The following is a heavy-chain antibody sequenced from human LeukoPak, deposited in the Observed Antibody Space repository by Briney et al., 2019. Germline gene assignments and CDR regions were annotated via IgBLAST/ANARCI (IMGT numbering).Heavy chain of an antibody. CDR3: AGQYGSGPRPLQH. CDR1: GFTFSSYA. Sequence: PGGSLRLSCAASGFTFSSYAMHWVRQAPGKGLEWVAVISYDGSNKYYADSVKGRFTISRDNSKNTLYLQMNSLRAEDTAVYYCAGQYGSGPRPLQHWGQGTLVTVSS. V-gene: IGHV3-30*04. D-gene: IGHD3-10*01. CDR2: ISYDGSNK. J-gene: IGHJ1*01.